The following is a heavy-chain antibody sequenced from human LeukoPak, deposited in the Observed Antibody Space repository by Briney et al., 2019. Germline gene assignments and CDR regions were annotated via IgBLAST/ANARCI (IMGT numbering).Heavy chain of an antibody. CDR1: GFTFSNYA. D-gene: IGHD6-13*01. CDR2: ISHKGGST. J-gene: IGHJ4*02. Sequence: GGSLRLSCSASGFTFSNYAMHWVRQAPGKGLEYVSAISHKGGSTYYADSVKGRFTISRDNSKNTLYLQMSSLRAEDTAVYHCVKDTTLYSTTKGAADYFDYWGQGTLVTVSS. V-gene: IGHV3-64D*09. CDR3: VKDTTLYSTTKGAADYFDY.